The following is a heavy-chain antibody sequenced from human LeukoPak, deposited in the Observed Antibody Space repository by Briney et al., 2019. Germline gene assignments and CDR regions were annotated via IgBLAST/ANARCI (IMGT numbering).Heavy chain of an antibody. V-gene: IGHV1-2*02. J-gene: IGHJ5*02. CDR1: GYTFTGSY. CDR2: INPNSGGT. Sequence: GASVKVSCKASGYTFTGSYMHWVRQAPGQGLEWMGWINPNSGGTNYAQKFQGRVTMTRDTSISTAHMELSRLRSDDTAVYYCARVLMTTVTTAFDPWGQGTLVTVSS. D-gene: IGHD4-17*01. CDR3: ARVLMTTVTTAFDP.